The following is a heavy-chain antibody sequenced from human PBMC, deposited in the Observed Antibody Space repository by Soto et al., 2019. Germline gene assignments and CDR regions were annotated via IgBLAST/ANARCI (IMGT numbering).Heavy chain of an antibody. V-gene: IGHV3-33*01. Sequence: GGSLRLSCAASGFNLITYGMHWVRQAPGKGLEWVADIRRNGSKIYYADSVKGRFTISRDNAKNTLYLQMNSLRAEDTAVYYCARAGYDSRGYYYYGMDFWGQGTTVNVSS. D-gene: IGHD3-22*01. J-gene: IGHJ6*01. CDR3: ARAGYDSRGYYYYGMDF. CDR1: GFNLITYG. CDR2: IRRNGSKI.